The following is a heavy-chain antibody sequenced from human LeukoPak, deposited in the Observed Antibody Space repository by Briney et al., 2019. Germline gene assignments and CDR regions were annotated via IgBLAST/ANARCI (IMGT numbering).Heavy chain of an antibody. CDR2: ISYDGSNK. V-gene: IGHV3-30-3*01. Sequence: PGGSLRLSCIVSGFTFSSSAMHWVRQAPGKGLEWVAVISYDGSNKYYADSVKGRFTISRDNSNNTLYLQMSSLRAEDTAVYYCARDRDYAFDYWGQGTLVTVSS. D-gene: IGHD4-17*01. CDR3: ARDRDYAFDY. J-gene: IGHJ4*02. CDR1: GFTFSSSA.